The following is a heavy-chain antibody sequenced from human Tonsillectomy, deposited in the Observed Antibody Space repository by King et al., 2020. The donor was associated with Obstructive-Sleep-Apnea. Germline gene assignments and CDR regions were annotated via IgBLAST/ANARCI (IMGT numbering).Heavy chain of an antibody. CDR2: IRSSSSYI. D-gene: IGHD5-18*01. Sequence: EVQLVESGGGLVKPGGSLRLSCAASGFTFSSYSMNWVRQAPGKGLEWVSSIRSSSSYIYYADSLKGRFPISRDNAKNSLYRQMNSLRAEDTAVYYWARDSSYTATFDYWGQGTLVTVSS. CDR3: ARDSSYTATFDY. J-gene: IGHJ4*02. V-gene: IGHV3-21*01. CDR1: GFTFSSYS.